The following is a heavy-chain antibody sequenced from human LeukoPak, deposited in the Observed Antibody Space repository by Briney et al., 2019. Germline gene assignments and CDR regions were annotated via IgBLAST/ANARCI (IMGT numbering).Heavy chain of an antibody. CDR2: IYHSGST. D-gene: IGHD3-10*01. CDR3: ARDRITKGGFDP. Sequence: SETLSLTCTVSGYSISSGYYWGWIRQPPGKGLEWIGSIYHSGSTNYYPSLKSRVTISVDTSKNQFSLKLSSVTAADTAVYYCARDRITKGGFDPWGQGTLVTVSS. CDR1: GYSISSGYY. J-gene: IGHJ5*02. V-gene: IGHV4-38-2*02.